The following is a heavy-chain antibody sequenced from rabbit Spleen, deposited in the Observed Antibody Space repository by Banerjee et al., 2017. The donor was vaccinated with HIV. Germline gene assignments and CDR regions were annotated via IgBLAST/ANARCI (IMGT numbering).Heavy chain of an antibody. D-gene: IGHD4-2*01. CDR1: GFSLSNYD. V-gene: IGHV1S69*01. Sequence: QSVEESGGRLVTPGTPLTLTCTASGFSLSNYDMTWVRQAPGKGLEYIGFINIGFSAYYANWARGRFTISRTSTTVDLKMTSLTAADTATYFCARGAGSNYLVDLYFDIWGPGTLVTVS. J-gene: IGHJ4*02. CDR2: INIGFSA. CDR3: ARGAGSNYLVDLYFDI.